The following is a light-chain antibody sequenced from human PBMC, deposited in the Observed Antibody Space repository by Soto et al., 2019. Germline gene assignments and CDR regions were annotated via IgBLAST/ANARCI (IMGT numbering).Light chain of an antibody. V-gene: IGKV1-33*01. CDR3: QQYLNLPLT. CDR1: QDISNY. Sequence: DIQMTQSPSPLSASVGDRVTITCQASQDISNYLNWYQQKLGKAPKLLIYDASNLGTGVPSRFSGSGSGTDFTFTISSLQPEDIATYYCQQYLNLPLTFGPGTKVDIK. CDR2: DAS. J-gene: IGKJ3*01.